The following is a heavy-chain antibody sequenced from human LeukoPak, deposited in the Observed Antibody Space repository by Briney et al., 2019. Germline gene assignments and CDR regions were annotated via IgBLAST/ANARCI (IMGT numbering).Heavy chain of an antibody. J-gene: IGHJ4*02. V-gene: IGHV5-51*01. D-gene: IGHD3-10*01. CDR3: ARGRGLVRGAYYFDY. Sequence: GESLKISCKGSGYSFTNYWIAWVRQMPGKGLEWMGIIYPGDSDSRYSPSFQGQVTISVDKSISTAYLQWSSLKASDTAMYYCARGRGLVRGAYYFDYWGQGTLVTVPS. CDR2: IYPGDSDS. CDR1: GYSFTNYW.